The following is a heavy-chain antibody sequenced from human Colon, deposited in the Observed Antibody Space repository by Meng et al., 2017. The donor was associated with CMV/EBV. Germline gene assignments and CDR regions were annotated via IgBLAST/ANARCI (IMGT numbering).Heavy chain of an antibody. V-gene: IGHV1-2*02. Sequence: QVQLVQSGAEGRMPGAPVKVSCKASGNSFTGYYIHWVRQAPGQGLEWMGWMDPTTGRTDYAQKFQGTVTMTRDTSISTAYLELSRLTSDDTAVYYCASHSSYVWGSHHWGQGTLVTVSS. J-gene: IGHJ1*01. CDR3: ASHSSYVWGSHH. CDR1: GNSFTGYY. CDR2: MDPTTGRT. D-gene: IGHD3-16*01.